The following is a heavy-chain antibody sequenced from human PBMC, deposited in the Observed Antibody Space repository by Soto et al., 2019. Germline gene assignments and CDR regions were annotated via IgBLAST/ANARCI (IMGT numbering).Heavy chain of an antibody. CDR3: ARGGHVVVVTAALDY. CDR2: VNPSGGHT. CDR1: GDTFTDYY. J-gene: IGHJ4*02. Sequence: QVQLMQSGAEVKKPGASVKVSCKASGDTFTDYYIHWVRQAPGQGLEWMGTVNPSGGHTTYAQHFLGRVTMTRDTSTSTLYMELPSLTSAATAIYYCARGGHVVVVTAALDYWGQGTLVTVSS. D-gene: IGHD2-21*02. V-gene: IGHV1-46*01.